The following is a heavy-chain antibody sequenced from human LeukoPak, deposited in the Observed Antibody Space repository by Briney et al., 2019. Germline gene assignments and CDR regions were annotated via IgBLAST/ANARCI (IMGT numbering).Heavy chain of an antibody. D-gene: IGHD4-11*01. CDR2: ISSSSTYI. V-gene: IGHV3-21*01. Sequence: GGSLRHSCAASGFTFSSYSMNWVRQAPGKGLEWVSCISSSSTYIHYADSVKGRFTISRDNAKNSLYLQMNSLRAEDTAVYYCARDPDTNYPFDYWGQGTLVTVSS. CDR3: ARDPDTNYPFDY. J-gene: IGHJ4*02. CDR1: GFTFSSYS.